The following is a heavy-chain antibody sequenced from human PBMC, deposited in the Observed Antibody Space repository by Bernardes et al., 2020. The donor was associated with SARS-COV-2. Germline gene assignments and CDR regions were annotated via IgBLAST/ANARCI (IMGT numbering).Heavy chain of an antibody. CDR2: IKQDGSEK. J-gene: IGHJ4*02. Sequence: GGSLRLSCAASGFTFSSYWMSWVRQAPGKGLEWVANIKQDGSEKYYVDSVKGRFTISRDNAKNSLYLQMNSLRAEDTAVYYCARDTGGSYYDRPAGFDYWGQGTLVTVSS. D-gene: IGHD1-26*01. CDR1: GFTFSSYW. CDR3: ARDTGGSYYDRPAGFDY. V-gene: IGHV3-7*01.